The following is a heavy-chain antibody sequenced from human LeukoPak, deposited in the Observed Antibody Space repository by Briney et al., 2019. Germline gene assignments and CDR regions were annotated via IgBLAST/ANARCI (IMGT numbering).Heavy chain of an antibody. CDR1: GGSFSGYY. J-gene: IGHJ5*02. CDR2: INHSGST. D-gene: IGHD1-1*01. V-gene: IGHV4-34*01. Sequence: PSETLSLTCAVYGGSFSGYYWSWIRQPPGKGLEWIGEINHSGSTNYNPSLKSRVTISLDTSKNQFSLKRSSVTAADTPVYYCARTGTTVPKNWFDPWGQGSLVTLPS. CDR3: ARTGTTVPKNWFDP.